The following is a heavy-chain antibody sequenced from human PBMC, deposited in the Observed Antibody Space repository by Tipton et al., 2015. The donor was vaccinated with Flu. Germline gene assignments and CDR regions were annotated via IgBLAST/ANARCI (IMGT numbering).Heavy chain of an antibody. D-gene: IGHD6-13*01. Sequence: LRLSCTVSGGSISSGGYYWSWIRQHPGNGLEWIGYIYYSGSTYYNPSLKSLVTISVDTSKNQFSLKLSSVTAADTAVYYCARGYSSSGYDRSGMVVWGQGTTVTVSS. V-gene: IGHV4-31*01. J-gene: IGHJ6*02. CDR3: ARGYSSSGYDRSGMVV. CDR2: IYYSGST. CDR1: GGSISSGGYY.